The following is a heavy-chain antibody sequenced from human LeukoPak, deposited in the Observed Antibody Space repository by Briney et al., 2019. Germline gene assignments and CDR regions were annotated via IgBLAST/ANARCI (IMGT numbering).Heavy chain of an antibody. Sequence: SGTLSLTCTVSGGSISSTSYYWGWVRHPPGKGLEWIGTINYSGSTYYNPSLKSRVTISVDTSKNQISLKLNSVTAADTAMYYCARHGDLLSPFQTWGQGTLVTVSS. CDR3: ARHGDLLSPFQT. CDR1: GGSISSTSYY. D-gene: IGHD2-21*02. CDR2: INYSGST. J-gene: IGHJ5*02. V-gene: IGHV4-39*01.